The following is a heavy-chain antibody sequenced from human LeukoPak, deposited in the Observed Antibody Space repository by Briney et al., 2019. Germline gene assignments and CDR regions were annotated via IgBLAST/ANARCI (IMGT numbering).Heavy chain of an antibody. CDR1: GGTFSSYA. CDR3: AVVPAADYYYYYYMDV. J-gene: IGHJ6*03. V-gene: IGHV1-69*13. CDR2: IIPIFSTA. D-gene: IGHD2-2*01. Sequence: SVKVSCKASGGTFSSYAISWVRQAPGQGLEWMGGIIPIFSTANYAQKFQGRVTITADESTSTAYMELSSLRSEDTAVYYCAVVPAADYYYYYYMDVWGKGTTVTVSS.